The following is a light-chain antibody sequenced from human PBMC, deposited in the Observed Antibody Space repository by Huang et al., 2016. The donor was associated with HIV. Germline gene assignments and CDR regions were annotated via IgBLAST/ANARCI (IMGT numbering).Light chain of an antibody. CDR3: HQYGTPPWT. V-gene: IGKV3-20*01. CDR1: QRVSNYF. CDR2: AAS. J-gene: IGKJ1*01. Sequence: EIVLTQSPRSLSSSPGERVTLYFRASQRVSNYFLAWHHQKPGQAPRLRVPAASTRARGSPGRFSGSRSRTAFPLTIAGLEPEVYALYVCHQYGTPPWTFGQGTRVEIK.